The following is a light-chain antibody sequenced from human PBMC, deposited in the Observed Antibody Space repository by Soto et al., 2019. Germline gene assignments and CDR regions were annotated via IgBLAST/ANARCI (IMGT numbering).Light chain of an antibody. CDR2: GAS. J-gene: IGKJ1*01. V-gene: IGKV3-20*01. CDR1: QTISRNY. CDR3: QQYGSSPRT. Sequence: ELVLTQYPRTLSLSPGERATVSCRASQTISRNYLVWYQKKPGQAPRLLIYGASTRATGIPARFSGSGSGTDFTLTISRLEPEDFAVYYCQQYGSSPRTFGQGTEVDIK.